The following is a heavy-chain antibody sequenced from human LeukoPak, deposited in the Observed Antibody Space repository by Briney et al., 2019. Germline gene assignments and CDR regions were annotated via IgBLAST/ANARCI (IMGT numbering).Heavy chain of an antibody. CDR2: IWFDGSFK. CDR1: GFTFSNYG. Sequence: PGGSLRLSCAASGFTFSNYGMHWVRQAPGKGLEWVAVIWFDGSFKYYADSVKGRFTISRDNAKNTLYLQMNSLRAEDTAVYYCARGSSVVALDWGQGTLVTVSS. CDR3: ARGSSVVALD. J-gene: IGHJ4*02. D-gene: IGHD2-15*01. V-gene: IGHV3-33*01.